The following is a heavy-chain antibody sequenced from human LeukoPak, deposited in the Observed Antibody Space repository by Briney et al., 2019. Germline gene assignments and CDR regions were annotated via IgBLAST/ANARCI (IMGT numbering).Heavy chain of an antibody. CDR3: ARGFSNFWSGYYFFDY. Sequence: SETLSLTCTVSGGSNSSYYWSWIRQPPGKGLEWIGYIYYSGSTNYNPSLKSRVTISVDTSKNQFSLKLSSVTAADTAVYYCARGFSNFWSGYYFFDYWGQGTLVTVSS. V-gene: IGHV4-59*01. J-gene: IGHJ4*02. CDR2: IYYSGST. CDR1: GGSNSSYY. D-gene: IGHD3-3*01.